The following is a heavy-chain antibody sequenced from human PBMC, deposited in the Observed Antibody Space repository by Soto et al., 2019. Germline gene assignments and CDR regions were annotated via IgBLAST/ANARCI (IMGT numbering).Heavy chain of an antibody. D-gene: IGHD3-10*01. V-gene: IGHV1-69*01. J-gene: IGHJ5*02. Sequence: QVQLVQSGAEVKKPGSSVKVSCKASGGTFSSYAISWVRQAPGQRLEWMGGIIPIFGTANYAQKFQGRVTITADESTSTAYMEMSSLRSEDTAVYYCARVIMVRGVRHWFDPWGQGTLVTVSS. CDR3: ARVIMVRGVRHWFDP. CDR2: IIPIFGTA. CDR1: GGTFSSYA.